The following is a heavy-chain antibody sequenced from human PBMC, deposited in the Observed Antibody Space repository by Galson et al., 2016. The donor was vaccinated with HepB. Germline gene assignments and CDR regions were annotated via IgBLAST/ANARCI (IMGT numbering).Heavy chain of an antibody. V-gene: IGHV3-23*01. J-gene: IGHJ4*02. CDR1: GFPFSPYA. CDR2: LSGSGDDT. Sequence: SLRLSCAASGFPFSPYAMSWVRQPPGKGLEWVSTLSGSGDDTYHADSVRGRFTISRDNAMNSLDLPMNSLRAEDTAVYYCARGSFFGVPLAPPIDSWGQGTLVTVSS. CDR3: ARGSFFGVPLAPPIDS. D-gene: IGHD3-3*01.